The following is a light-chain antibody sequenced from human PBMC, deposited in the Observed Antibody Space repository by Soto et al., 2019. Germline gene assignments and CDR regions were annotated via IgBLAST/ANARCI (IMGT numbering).Light chain of an antibody. CDR2: GAS. V-gene: IGKV3-20*01. J-gene: IGKJ4*01. Sequence: EIVLTQSPGTLSLSPGERATLSCRASQSVSSSFLAWYQQKPGQAPRLLIYGASSRATGIPDRFSGSGSGTAVTLTISRLEPEDFAVYYCQQYDSSPLTFGGGTKVEIK. CDR3: QQYDSSPLT. CDR1: QSVSSSF.